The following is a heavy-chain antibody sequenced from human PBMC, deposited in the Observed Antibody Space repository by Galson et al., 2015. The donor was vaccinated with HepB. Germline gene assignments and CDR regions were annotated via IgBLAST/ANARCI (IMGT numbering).Heavy chain of an antibody. CDR1: GFTFSTYA. V-gene: IGHV3-30-3*01. Sequence: SLRLSCAASGFTFSTYAMHWVRQAPGKGLEWVAVISYDGGDKYYADSVKGRFTISRDNSKNTLYLQMDSLRAEDTAVYYCARGGGSYLWGHYFDYWGQGTLVTVSS. CDR3: ARGGGSYLWGHYFDY. D-gene: IGHD1-26*01. J-gene: IGHJ4*02. CDR2: ISYDGGDK.